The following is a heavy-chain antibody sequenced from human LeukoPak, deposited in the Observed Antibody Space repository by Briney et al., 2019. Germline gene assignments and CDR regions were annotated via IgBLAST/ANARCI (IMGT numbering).Heavy chain of an antibody. V-gene: IGHV3-21*01. CDR1: GFTFSSYS. CDR3: ARLFLYYYGMDV. J-gene: IGHJ6*02. CDR2: ISSSSYI. Sequence: GGSLRLSCAASGFTFSSYSMNWVRQAPGKGLEWVSSISSSSYIYYADSVKGRFTISRDNAKNSLYLQMNSLRAEDTAVYYCARLFLYYYGMDVWGQGTTVTVSS.